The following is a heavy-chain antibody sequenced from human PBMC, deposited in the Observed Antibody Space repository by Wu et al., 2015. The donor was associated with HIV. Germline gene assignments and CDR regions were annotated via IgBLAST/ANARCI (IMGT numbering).Heavy chain of an antibody. Sequence: QVQLVQSGAEVKKPGASVKVSCKASGYTFTGYYMHWVRQAPGQGLEWMGWINPNSGGTNYAQKFQGRVTMTRDTSISTAYMELSRLRSDDTAVYYCARDHVDDYLSHASKHLYYFDYWGQGTLVTVSS. CDR3: ARDHVDDYLSHASKHLYYFDY. J-gene: IGHJ4*02. V-gene: IGHV1-2*02. CDR2: INPNSGGT. D-gene: IGHD2/OR15-2a*01. CDR1: GYTFTGYY.